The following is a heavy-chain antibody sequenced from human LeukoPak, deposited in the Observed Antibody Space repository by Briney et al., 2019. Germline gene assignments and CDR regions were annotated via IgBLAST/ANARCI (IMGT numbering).Heavy chain of an antibody. CDR3: ATGEVDTAIGYYYGMDV. V-gene: IGHV1-46*01. J-gene: IGHJ6*02. D-gene: IGHD5-18*01. CDR1: GDTFSSYY. CDR2: INPSGGST. Sequence: ASVKVSCKASGDTFSSYYMHWVRQAPGQGLEWMGIINPSGGSTTYAQKFQGRVTMTRDTSTSTVYMELSSLRSEDTAVYYCATGEVDTAIGYYYGMDVWGQGTTVTVSS.